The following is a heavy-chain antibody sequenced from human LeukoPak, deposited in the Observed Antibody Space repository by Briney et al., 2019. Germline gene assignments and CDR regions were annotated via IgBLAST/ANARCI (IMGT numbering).Heavy chain of an antibody. J-gene: IGHJ4*02. CDR3: AKLVATINQLDY. Sequence: GGSLRLSCAASGFTFSDYGMHWVRQAPGKGLEWVAVISYDGSNKYYADSVKGRFTISRDNSKNTLYLQMNSLRAEDTAVYYCAKLVATINQLDYWSQGTLVTVSS. CDR1: GFTFSDYG. CDR2: ISYDGSNK. D-gene: IGHD5-12*01. V-gene: IGHV3-30*18.